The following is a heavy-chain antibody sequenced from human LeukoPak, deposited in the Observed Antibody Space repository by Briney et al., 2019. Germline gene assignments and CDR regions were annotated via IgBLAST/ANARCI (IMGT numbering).Heavy chain of an antibody. CDR3: ARVETIGYQFDY. V-gene: IGHV4-38-2*02. CDR2: IFHGVTT. Sequence: SETLSLTCTVSGYSISSGYYWGWIRQPPGKGLEWIGSIFHGVTTYYNPSLKSRVSISIDTSKNQLSLKVRSVTAADTAVYYCARVETIGYQFDYWGQGTLVTVSS. CDR1: GYSISSGYY. D-gene: IGHD2-2*01. J-gene: IGHJ4*02.